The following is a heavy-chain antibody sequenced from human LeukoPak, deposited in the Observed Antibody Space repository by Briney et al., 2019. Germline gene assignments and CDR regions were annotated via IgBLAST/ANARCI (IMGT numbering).Heavy chain of an antibody. Sequence: GGSLRLSCVASGFTFSSYGMTWVRQAPGKGLEWVAAISGSGGSTYYADSVKGRFTISRDNSKNTMYLQMNSLRAEDTAVYYCAKGAEDIVVVVHTVFDYWGQGTLVTVSS. D-gene: IGHD2-15*01. CDR2: ISGSGGST. CDR1: GFTFSSYG. V-gene: IGHV3-23*01. CDR3: AKGAEDIVVVVHTVFDY. J-gene: IGHJ4*02.